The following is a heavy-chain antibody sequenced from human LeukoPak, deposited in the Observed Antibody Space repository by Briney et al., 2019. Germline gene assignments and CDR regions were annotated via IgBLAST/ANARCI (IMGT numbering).Heavy chain of an antibody. D-gene: IGHD3-22*01. V-gene: IGHV3-23*01. J-gene: IGHJ4*02. CDR1: GFTFSSYE. CDR3: AKDNGGDSSGYQGYFDY. CDR2: ISGSGGST. Sequence: PGGSLRLSCAASGFTFSSYEFHWVRQAPGKGLEWVSAISGSGGSTYYADSVKGRFTISRDNSKNTLYLQMNSLRAEDTAVYYCAKDNGGDSSGYQGYFDYWGQGTLVTVSS.